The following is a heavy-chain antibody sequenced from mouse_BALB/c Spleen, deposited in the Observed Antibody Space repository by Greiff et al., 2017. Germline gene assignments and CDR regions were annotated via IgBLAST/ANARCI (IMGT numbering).Heavy chain of an antibody. Sequence: EVKLVESGPSLVKPSQTLSLTCSVTGDSITSGYWNWIRKFPGNKLEYMGYISYSGSTYYNPSLKSRISITRDTSKNQYYLQLNSVTTEDTATYYCARSSYYYGSSYYAMDYWGQGTSVTVSS. CDR2: ISYSGST. D-gene: IGHD1-1*01. J-gene: IGHJ4*01. V-gene: IGHV3-8*02. CDR3: ARSSYYYGSSYYAMDY. CDR1: GDSITSGY.